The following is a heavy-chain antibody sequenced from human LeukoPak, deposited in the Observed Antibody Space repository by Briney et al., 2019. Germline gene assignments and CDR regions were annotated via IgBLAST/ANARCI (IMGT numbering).Heavy chain of an antibody. CDR2: IKPDRSGT. Sequence: GGSLRLSCTASAFTFSGYWMTWVRQAPGKGLEWVADIKPDRSGTYYLDSVRGRFTISRDNAKNSLYLDINSLRAEDTAVLYCARFGFSGTMDVWGPGTTVTVS. CDR3: ARFGFSGTMDV. D-gene: IGHD1-26*01. J-gene: IGHJ6*02. V-gene: IGHV3-7*01. CDR1: AFTFSGYW.